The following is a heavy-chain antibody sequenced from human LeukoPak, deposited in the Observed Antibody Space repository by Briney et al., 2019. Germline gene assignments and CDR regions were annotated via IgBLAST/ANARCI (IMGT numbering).Heavy chain of an antibody. Sequence: GGSLRLSCAASGFTFSSYSMNWVRQAPGKGLEWASYISSSSSTIYYADSVKGRFTISRDNAKNSLYLQMNSLRAEDTAVYYCYGGITMVRGVINAFDIWGQGTMVTVSS. D-gene: IGHD3-10*01. J-gene: IGHJ3*02. CDR3: YGGITMVRGVINAFDI. CDR1: GFTFSSYS. V-gene: IGHV3-48*04. CDR2: ISSSSSTI.